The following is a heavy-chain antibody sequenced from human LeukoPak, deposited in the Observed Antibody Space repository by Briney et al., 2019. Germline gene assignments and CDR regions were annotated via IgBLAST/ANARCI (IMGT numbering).Heavy chain of an antibody. V-gene: IGHV1-2*02. CDR1: GYTFTGYY. CDR2: INPNSGGT. Sequence: ASVKVSCKASGYTFTGYYMHWVRQAPGQGLEWMGWINPNSGGTNYAQKFQGRATMTRDTSISTAYMELSRLRSDDTAVYYCARDDIDGSGSYGPNWFDPWGQGTLVTVSS. J-gene: IGHJ5*02. CDR3: ARDDIDGSGSYGPNWFDP. D-gene: IGHD3-10*01.